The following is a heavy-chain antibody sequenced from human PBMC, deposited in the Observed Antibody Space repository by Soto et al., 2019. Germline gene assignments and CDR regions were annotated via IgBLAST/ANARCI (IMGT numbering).Heavy chain of an antibody. Sequence: QVQLVESGGGVVQPGRSLRLSCAASGFTFSSYAMHWVRQAPGKGLEWVAVISYDGSNKYYADSVKGRFTISRDNSKNTLYLQMNSLRADDTAVYYCARDLTRWELAHYYYYGMDVWGEGTTVTVSS. CDR2: ISYDGSNK. CDR3: ARDLTRWELAHYYYYGMDV. CDR1: GFTFSSYA. V-gene: IGHV3-30-3*01. J-gene: IGHJ6*04. D-gene: IGHD1-26*01.